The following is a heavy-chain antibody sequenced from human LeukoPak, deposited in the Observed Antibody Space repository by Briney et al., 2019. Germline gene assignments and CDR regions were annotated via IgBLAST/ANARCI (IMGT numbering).Heavy chain of an antibody. Sequence: GGSLRLSCAASRFIVSNNYMNWVRQAPGKGLEWVSVVYTDARTDYEDSVKGRFTISRDNNKNTLYLQMNSLTAEDTAVYYCARGRPNFYFDYWGQGTLVTVSS. CDR2: VYTDART. CDR3: ARGRPNFYFDY. CDR1: RFIVSNNY. J-gene: IGHJ4*02. V-gene: IGHV3-53*01. D-gene: IGHD3-10*01.